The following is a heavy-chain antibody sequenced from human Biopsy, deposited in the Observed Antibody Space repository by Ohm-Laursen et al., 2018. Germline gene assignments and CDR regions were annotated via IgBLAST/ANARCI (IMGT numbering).Heavy chain of an antibody. CDR2: IYHSGST. V-gene: IGHV4-38-2*01. D-gene: IGHD3-3*01. J-gene: IGHJ4*02. CDR1: GYSIKSGYY. CDR3: ARLEWRDTFFDF. Sequence: TLSLTWAVSGYSIKSGYYWGWIRQPPGKGLEWIGNIYHSGSTYYNPSLKSRVTISVEKSKNQFSLKLSSVTAADTAVYYCARLEWRDTFFDFWGQGPLVTVSS.